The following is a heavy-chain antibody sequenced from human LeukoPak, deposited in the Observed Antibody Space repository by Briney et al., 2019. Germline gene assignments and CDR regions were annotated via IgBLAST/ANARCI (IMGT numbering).Heavy chain of an antibody. Sequence: PSQTLSLTCAVSGGSISSGGYSWSWIRQPPGKGLEWIGYIYYSGSTNYNPSLKSRVTISVDTSKNQFSLKLSSVTAADTAVYYCARSAVGQWLDFDYWGQGTLVTVSS. CDR2: IYYSGST. J-gene: IGHJ4*02. V-gene: IGHV4-30-4*07. CDR3: ARSAVGQWLDFDY. CDR1: GGSISSGGYS. D-gene: IGHD6-19*01.